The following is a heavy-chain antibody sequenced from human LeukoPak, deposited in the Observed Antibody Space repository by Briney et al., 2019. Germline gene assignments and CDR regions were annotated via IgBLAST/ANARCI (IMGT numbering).Heavy chain of an antibody. Sequence: SSETLSLTCTVSGGSMSSYYWSWIRQPPGKALEWIGYIYYSGSTKYNPSLKSRVTISVDTSKNQFSLKLSSATAADTAVYYCARRDRAGYNLEPFDYWGQGTLVTVSS. CDR1: GGSMSSYY. CDR3: ARRDRAGYNLEPFDY. J-gene: IGHJ4*02. D-gene: IGHD5-24*01. CDR2: IYYSGST. V-gene: IGHV4-59*08.